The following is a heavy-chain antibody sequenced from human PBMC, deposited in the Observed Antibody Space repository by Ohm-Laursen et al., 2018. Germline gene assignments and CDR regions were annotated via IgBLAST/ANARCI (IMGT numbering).Heavy chain of an antibody. V-gene: IGHV3-74*01. J-gene: IGHJ4*02. D-gene: IGHD1-1*01. Sequence: SLRLSCSASGFTFSSYWMHWVRQAPGKGLVWVSRTNSDGSSTSYADSVKGRFTISRDNAKNTLYLQMNSLRAEDTAVYYCAKNWNLDYWGQGTLVTVSS. CDR1: GFTFSSYW. CDR3: AKNWNLDY. CDR2: TNSDGSST.